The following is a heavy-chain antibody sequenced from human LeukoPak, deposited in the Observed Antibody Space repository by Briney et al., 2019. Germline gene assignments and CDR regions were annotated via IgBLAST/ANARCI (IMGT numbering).Heavy chain of an antibody. D-gene: IGHD5-12*01. CDR2: ISWNSGSI. CDR1: GFTFDDYA. V-gene: IGHV3-9*01. Sequence: PGGSLRLSCAASGFTFDDYAMHWVRHAPGKGLEWVSGISWNSGSIGYADSVKGRFTISRDNSKNTLYLQMNSLRAEDTAVYYCAKDTRYSGYDYYYWGQGTLVTVSP. J-gene: IGHJ4*02. CDR3: AKDTRYSGYDYYY.